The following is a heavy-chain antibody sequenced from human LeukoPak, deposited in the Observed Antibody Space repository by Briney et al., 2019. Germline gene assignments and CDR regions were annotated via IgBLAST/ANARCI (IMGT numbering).Heavy chain of an antibody. CDR3: ARGEGVAARQSWFDP. V-gene: IGHV1-18*01. D-gene: IGHD6-6*01. CDR2: ISAYNGNT. Sequence: ASVTVSCKASGYTFTSYGISWVGQAPGQGLEWMGWISAYNGNTNYAQKLQGRVTMTTDTSTSTAYMELRSLKSDDTAVYYCARGEGVAARQSWFDPWGQGTLVTVSS. CDR1: GYTFTSYG. J-gene: IGHJ5*02.